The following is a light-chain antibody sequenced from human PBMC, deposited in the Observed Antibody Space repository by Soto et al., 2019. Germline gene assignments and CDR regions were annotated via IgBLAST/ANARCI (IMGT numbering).Light chain of an antibody. J-gene: IGLJ1*01. CDR1: PSNIGDNP. Sequence: HSLLSPPPSETASPDRNVTISFSRCPSNIGDNPVSWYQQLPETAPKLLIYDDDKRPSGIPDRFSGSKSGTSATLGITGFQTGDEADYYCGAWDSSLSAYVFGTGTKLTVL. V-gene: IGLV1-51*01. CDR3: GAWDSSLSAYV. CDR2: DDD.